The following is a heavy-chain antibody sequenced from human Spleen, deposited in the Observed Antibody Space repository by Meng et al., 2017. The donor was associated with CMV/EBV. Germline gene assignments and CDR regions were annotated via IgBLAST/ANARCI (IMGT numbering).Heavy chain of an antibody. J-gene: IGHJ4*02. CDR1: GYSFTSHW. V-gene: IGHV5-51*01. D-gene: IGHD3-3*01. CDR2: IYPGDSDT. CDR3: ARHKTIFGVENGFDY. Sequence: KVSCKGSGYSFTSHWIGWVRQMPGKGLEWMGIIYPGDSDTRYSPSFQGQVTISADKSISTAYLQWSSLKASDTAMYYCARHKTIFGVENGFDYWGQGTLVTVSS.